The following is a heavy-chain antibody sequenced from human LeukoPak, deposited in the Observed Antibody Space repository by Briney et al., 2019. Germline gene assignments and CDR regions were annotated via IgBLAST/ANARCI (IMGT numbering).Heavy chain of an antibody. CDR2: INHSGGT. J-gene: IGHJ4*02. CDR1: GGSFSGYS. Sequence: PSETLSLTCAVYGGSFSGYSWNWIRQPPVKGLEWIGEINHSGGTNYNPSLKSRVTISVDTSKKQFSLKLSSVTAADTAVYYCARTYYYDSSGVDYWGQGTLVTVSS. D-gene: IGHD3-22*01. V-gene: IGHV4-34*01. CDR3: ARTYYYDSSGVDY.